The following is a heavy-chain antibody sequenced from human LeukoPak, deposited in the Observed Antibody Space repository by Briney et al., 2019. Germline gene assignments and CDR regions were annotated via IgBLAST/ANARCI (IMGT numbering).Heavy chain of an antibody. CDR2: IIPIFGTA. D-gene: IGHD3-22*01. CDR1: GGTFSSYA. V-gene: IGHV1-69*05. J-gene: IGHJ4*02. CDR3: ARSPYYYDSSGYSVG. Sequence: SVKVSCKASGGTFSSYAISWVRQAPGQGLEWMGRIIPIFGTANYAQKFQGRVTITTDKSTSTAYMELSSLRSEDTAVYYCARSPYYYDSSGYSVGWGQGTLVTVSS.